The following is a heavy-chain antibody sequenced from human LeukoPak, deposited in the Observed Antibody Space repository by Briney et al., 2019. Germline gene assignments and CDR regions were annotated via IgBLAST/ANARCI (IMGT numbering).Heavy chain of an antibody. CDR1: GFTVSSNY. CDR3: ARDFGKVGATPPEGY. V-gene: IGHV3-66*03. Sequence: PGGSLRLSCAASGFTVSSNYMNWVRQAPGKGLEWVSVIYSIGITYYADSVKGRFTISRDNSKNTLYLQMNSLRAEDTAVCYCARDFGKVGATPPEGYWGQGTLVTVSS. D-gene: IGHD1-26*01. CDR2: IYSIGIT. J-gene: IGHJ4*02.